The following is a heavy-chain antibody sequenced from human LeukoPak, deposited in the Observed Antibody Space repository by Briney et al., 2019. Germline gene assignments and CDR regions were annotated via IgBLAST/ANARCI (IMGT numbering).Heavy chain of an antibody. CDR1: GFTFSSYG. J-gene: IGHJ4*02. CDR3: AKKGAVGIAAAAFDY. D-gene: IGHD6-13*01. V-gene: IGHV3-30*18. Sequence: GGSLRLSCAASGFTFSSYGMHWVRQAPGKGLEWVAVISYDGSTIYYADSVKGRFTISRDNSKNTLYLQMNSLRAEDTAVYYCAKKGAVGIAAAAFDYRGQGTLVTVSS. CDR2: ISYDGSTI.